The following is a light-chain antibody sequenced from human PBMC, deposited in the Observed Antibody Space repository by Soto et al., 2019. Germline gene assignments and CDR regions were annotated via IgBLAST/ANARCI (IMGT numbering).Light chain of an antibody. J-gene: IGKJ3*01. CDR1: QSISSSN. Sequence: EVVLTQSPGTLSLSPGERATLSSRASQSISSSNLAWYQQKPGQAPRLLIYAASARVTGIPDRFSGSGSGTDFTLTISRLEPEDFAVYYCQHYGSSPPFTFGPGTKVDIK. V-gene: IGKV3-20*01. CDR2: AAS. CDR3: QHYGSSPPFT.